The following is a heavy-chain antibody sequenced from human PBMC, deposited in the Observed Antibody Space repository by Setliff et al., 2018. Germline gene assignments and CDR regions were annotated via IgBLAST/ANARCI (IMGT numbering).Heavy chain of an antibody. Sequence: SETLSLTCTVSGGSISSGSYYWSWIRQPAGKGLEWVGHIYTSGSTNYNPSLKSRVTISVDTSMNQFSLKLSSVTAADTAVYYCASYRQDVNYWGQGTLVTVSS. V-gene: IGHV4-61*09. J-gene: IGHJ4*02. CDR2: IYTSGST. CDR3: ASYRQDVNY. D-gene: IGHD4-4*01. CDR1: GGSISSGSYY.